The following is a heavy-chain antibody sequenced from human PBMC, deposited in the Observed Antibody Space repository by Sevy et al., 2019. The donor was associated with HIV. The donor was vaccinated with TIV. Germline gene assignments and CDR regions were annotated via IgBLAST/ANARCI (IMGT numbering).Heavy chain of an antibody. CDR2: IIPILVTT. J-gene: IGHJ4*02. V-gene: IGHV1-69*13. CDR1: GGTFSTYA. CDR3: TKDLMEATMGFDH. Sequence: ASVKVSCKASGGTFSTYAFNWVRQAPGQGVEWVGGIIPILVTTNYAQMFQGRVSIIADESTGTAYMTLSRLTSEDTAVYYCTKDLMEATMGFDHLGQGAMVTVSS. D-gene: IGHD2-8*01.